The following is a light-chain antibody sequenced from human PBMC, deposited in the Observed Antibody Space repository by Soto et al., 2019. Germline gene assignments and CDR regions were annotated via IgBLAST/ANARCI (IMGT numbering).Light chain of an antibody. Sequence: QLVLTQPPSASGTPGQRVTISCSGSSSNIGSNTVNWYQQLPGTAPTLLIYYNNQRPSGVPDRFSGSKSGTSASLAISGLQSEDEAHYYCAAWDDSLSGWVFGGGTKLTVL. J-gene: IGLJ3*02. CDR3: AAWDDSLSGWV. CDR1: SSNIGSNT. CDR2: YNN. V-gene: IGLV1-44*01.